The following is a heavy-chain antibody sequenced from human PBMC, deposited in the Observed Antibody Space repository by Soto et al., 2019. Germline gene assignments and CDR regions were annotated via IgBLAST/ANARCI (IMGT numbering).Heavy chain of an antibody. CDR1: SGPSSSHN. J-gene: IGHJ6*02. D-gene: IGHD1-26*01. V-gene: IGHV4-59*08. Sequence: QVHVQQPGPGLVKPLETLSLSCTVSSGPSSSHNWGWIRQPPGRGLEWIGYVYYTGGTSYNPSLKSRVTISADTSTNHISLTLSSVTAADPAVYYCVRQGIDYLHGLVDVWGQGTTVSVSS. CDR3: VRQGIDYLHGLVDV. CDR2: VYYTGGT.